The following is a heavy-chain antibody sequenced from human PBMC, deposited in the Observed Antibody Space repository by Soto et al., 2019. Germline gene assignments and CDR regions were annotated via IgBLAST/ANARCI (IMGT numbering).Heavy chain of an antibody. CDR2: INHSGST. J-gene: IGHJ5*02. CDR3: ARGRCSGGSCYSGWFDP. CDR1: GGSFSGYY. D-gene: IGHD2-15*01. Sequence: QVQLQQWGAGLLKPSETLSLTCAVYGGSFSGYYWSWIRQPPGKGLEWIGEINHSGSTNYNPSLKRRVTLSVDTSKNHFSLKLSAVTAADTAVYYCARGRCSGGSCYSGWFDPWGQGTLVTVSS. V-gene: IGHV4-34*01.